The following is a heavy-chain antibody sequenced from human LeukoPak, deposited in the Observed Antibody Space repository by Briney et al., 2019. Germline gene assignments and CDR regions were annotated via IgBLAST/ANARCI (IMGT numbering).Heavy chain of an antibody. J-gene: IGHJ4*02. CDR3: AAPPGVVVAATLL. Sequence: GGSLRLSCAASGFTFSSYGMHWVRQAPGKGLEWVAVISYDGSNKYYADSVKGRFTISRDNSKNTLYLQMNSLRAEDTAVYYCAAPPGVVVAATLLWGQGTLVTVSS. V-gene: IGHV3-30*03. CDR1: GFTFSSYG. CDR2: ISYDGSNK. D-gene: IGHD2-15*01.